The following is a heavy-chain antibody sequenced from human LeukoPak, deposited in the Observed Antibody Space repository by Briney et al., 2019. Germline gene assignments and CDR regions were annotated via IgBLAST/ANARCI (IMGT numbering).Heavy chain of an antibody. J-gene: IGHJ4*02. D-gene: IGHD3-22*01. CDR3: ARAYYDSSGPYHY. CDR1: GGSISSGSYY. CDR2: IYYSGNS. Sequence: PSETLSLTCTVSGGSISSGSYYWNWIRQHPGKGLEWIGYIYYSGNSYYNPSLKSRVTISLDSSKNHFSLNLSSVTAADTAVYYCARAYYDSSGPYHYWGQGTQVTVSS. V-gene: IGHV4-31*03.